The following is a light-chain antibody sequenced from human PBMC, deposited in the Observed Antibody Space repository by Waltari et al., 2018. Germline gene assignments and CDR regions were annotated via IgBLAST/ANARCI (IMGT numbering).Light chain of an antibody. Sequence: QSALPQPASVSGSPGQSITLSCPGTRGALGHSQFVPRYQQEPGRAPKLIVYDVSQRPSGVSNRFSGSKSGNTASLTISGLQAEDEADYYCSSYTTTSSWVFGGGTKLTVL. CDR1: RGALGHSQF. J-gene: IGLJ3*02. V-gene: IGLV2-14*01. CDR3: SSYTTTSSWV. CDR2: DVS.